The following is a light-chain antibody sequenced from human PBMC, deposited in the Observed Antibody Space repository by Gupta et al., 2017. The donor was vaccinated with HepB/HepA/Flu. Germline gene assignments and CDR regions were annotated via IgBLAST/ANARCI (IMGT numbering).Light chain of an antibody. Sequence: EIVLTQSPATLSLSPGERATLSCRASQSVSNYLTWYQQKPGQAPRLLIYDTSIRATGIPARFRVSGSGTDFTLTISSLEPEDFAVYYCQQRNDWPPGAFGQGTKVEIK. V-gene: IGKV3-11*01. CDR1: QSVSNY. CDR2: DTS. CDR3: QQRNDWPPGA. J-gene: IGKJ1*01.